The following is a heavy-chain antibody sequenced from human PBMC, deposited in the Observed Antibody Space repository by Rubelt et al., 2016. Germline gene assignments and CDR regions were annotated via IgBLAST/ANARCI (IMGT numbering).Heavy chain of an antibody. J-gene: IGHJ4*02. CDR2: INPNSGGT. D-gene: IGHD3-10*01. V-gene: IGHV1-2*06. Sequence: APGQGLEWMGRINPNSGGTNYAQNFQGRVTMTRDTSISTAYMDLSRLRSDDTAVYYCTRRNLWFVDGFDYWGQGPLVTVSS. CDR3: TRRNLWFVDGFDY.